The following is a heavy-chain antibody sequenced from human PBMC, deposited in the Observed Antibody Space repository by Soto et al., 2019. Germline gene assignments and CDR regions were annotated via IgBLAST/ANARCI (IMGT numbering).Heavy chain of an antibody. CDR2: ISGSGGST. J-gene: IGHJ4*02. V-gene: IGHV3-23*01. D-gene: IGHD2-21*01. CDR1: GFTFSSYA. Sequence: EVQLLESGGGLVQPGGSLRLSCAASGFTFSSYAMSWVRQAPGKGLEWVSAISGSGGSTYYADYVKGRFTISRDNSKNTLYLQMNSLSAEDTAVYYCAKGAKLAYCGGDCYWWDYWGQGTLVTVSS. CDR3: AKGAKLAYCGGDCYWWDY.